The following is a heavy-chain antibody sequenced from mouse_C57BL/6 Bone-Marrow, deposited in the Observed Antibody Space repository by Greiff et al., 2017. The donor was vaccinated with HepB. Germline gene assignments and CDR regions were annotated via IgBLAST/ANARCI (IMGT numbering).Heavy chain of an antibody. CDR3: AREGSSYDWYFDV. D-gene: IGHD1-1*01. CDR2: IYPGSGNT. CDR1: GYTFTDYY. V-gene: IGHV1-76*01. Sequence: QVQLQQSGAELVRPGASVKLSCKASGYTFTDYYINWVKQRPGQGLEWIARIYPGSGNTYYNEKFKGKATLTAEKSSSTAYMQLSSLTSEDSAVYVCAREGSSYDWYFDVWGTGTTVTVSS. J-gene: IGHJ1*03.